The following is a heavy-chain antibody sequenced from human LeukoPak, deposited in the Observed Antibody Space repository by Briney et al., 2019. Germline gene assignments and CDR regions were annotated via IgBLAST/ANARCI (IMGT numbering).Heavy chain of an antibody. V-gene: IGHV1-18*04. CDR3: ARGRGRGYSYGNNYFDY. CDR2: ISAYNGNT. Sequence: ASVKVSCKASGYTFTSYGISWVRQAPGQGLEWMGWISAYNGNTNYAQKLQGRVTMTTDTSTSTAYMELRSLRSDDTAVYYCARGRGRGYSYGNNYFDYWGQGTLVTVSS. J-gene: IGHJ4*02. CDR1: GYTFTSYG. D-gene: IGHD5-18*01.